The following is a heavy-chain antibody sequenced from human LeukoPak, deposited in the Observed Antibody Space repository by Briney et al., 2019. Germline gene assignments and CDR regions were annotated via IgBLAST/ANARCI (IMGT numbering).Heavy chain of an antibody. J-gene: IGHJ5*02. Sequence: ASVRVSCKTSGYSFTDYYIHWVRQAPGQGLERMGWINTKSGRTSSARKFQGRVTMTRDPSITTVYMAMAWLTSDDTAIYFCARADFIDAGPYLIGPWGQGTLVTVSS. CDR3: ARADFIDAGPYLIGP. D-gene: IGHD3-3*01. CDR1: GYSFTDYY. V-gene: IGHV1-2*02. CDR2: INTKSGRT.